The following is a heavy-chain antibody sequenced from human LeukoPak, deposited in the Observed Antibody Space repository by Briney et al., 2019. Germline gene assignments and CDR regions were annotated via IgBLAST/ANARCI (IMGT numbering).Heavy chain of an antibody. Sequence: GGSLRLSCAASGFTFSSYWMSWVRQAPGKGLEWVANIKQDGSEKYYVDSVKGRFTISRDNAKNTLYLQMNSLRPEDTAVYYCAKIQQLARNYFDYWGQGTLVTVSS. J-gene: IGHJ4*02. CDR1: GFTFSSYW. CDR2: IKQDGSEK. V-gene: IGHV3-7*03. CDR3: AKIQQLARNYFDY. D-gene: IGHD6-13*01.